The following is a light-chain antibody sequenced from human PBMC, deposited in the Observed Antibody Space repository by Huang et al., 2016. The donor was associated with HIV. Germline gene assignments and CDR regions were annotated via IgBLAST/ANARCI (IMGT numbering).Light chain of an antibody. J-gene: IGKJ4*01. Sequence: EILMTQSPVTLSVSPGERATLSCRASQSVGSKLAWYQHKPGQAPRLLISYASTRAPGVPVTFSGSGSGTEFTLTISSLQSEQFGFYYCQQYNNWPLTFGGGTKVEIK. CDR3: QQYNNWPLT. CDR1: QSVGSK. V-gene: IGKV3-15*01. CDR2: YAS.